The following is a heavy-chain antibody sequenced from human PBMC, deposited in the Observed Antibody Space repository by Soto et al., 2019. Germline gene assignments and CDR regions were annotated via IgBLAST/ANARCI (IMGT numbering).Heavy chain of an antibody. CDR3: AREAPGVAASIDY. CDR1: GGTFSSYT. Sequence: QVQLVQSGAEVKKPGSSVKVSCKASGGTFSSYTISWVRQAPGQGLEWMGRIIPILGIANYAQKFQGRVTITADKSTSTADMELSSLRSEDTAVYYCAREAPGVAASIDYWGQGTLVTVSS. CDR2: IIPILGIA. J-gene: IGHJ4*02. D-gene: IGHD2-15*01. V-gene: IGHV1-69*02.